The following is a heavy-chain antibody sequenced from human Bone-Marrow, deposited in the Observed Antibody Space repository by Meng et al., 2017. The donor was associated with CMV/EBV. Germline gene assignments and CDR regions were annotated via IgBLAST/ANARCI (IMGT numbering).Heavy chain of an antibody. D-gene: IGHD2-2*03. CDR1: GGSISSGDYY. CDR3: ARDLTKMDIVVVPAAASTYNWFDP. Sequence: SETLSLTCTVSGGSISSGDYYWSWIRQPPGKGLEWIGYIYYSGTTYYNPSLKSRVTMSVDTSKNQFSLKLSSVTAADTAVYYCARDLTKMDIVVVPAAASTYNWFDPWGQGTLVTVSS. J-gene: IGHJ5*02. CDR2: IYYSGTT. V-gene: IGHV4-30-4*08.